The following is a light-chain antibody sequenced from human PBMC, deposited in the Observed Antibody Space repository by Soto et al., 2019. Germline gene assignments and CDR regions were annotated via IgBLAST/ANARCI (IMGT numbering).Light chain of an antibody. CDR2: DVS. Sequence: LTQPASVSGYPGQSITISCTGASSDVGAYNYVAWCQQHPGKGPKLLIYDVSNRPSGFSSRFSGSKSGNTASLTISGLRAEDEADCFCSSYTTSSIYVFGTG. V-gene: IGLV2-14*01. J-gene: IGLJ1*01. CDR3: SSYTTSSIYV. CDR1: SSDVGAYNY.